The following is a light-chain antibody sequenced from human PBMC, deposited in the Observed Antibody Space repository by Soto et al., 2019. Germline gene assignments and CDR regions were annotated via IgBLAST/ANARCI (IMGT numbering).Light chain of an antibody. V-gene: IGKV3-20*01. J-gene: IGKJ2*01. CDR3: QQYGSSPYT. CDR1: QSGSNNY. Sequence: EIVLTQSPGTLSLSPGERATLSCRASQSGSNNYLAWYQQKPGQSPRLLIYGASNSPTGIPDRFNGSGSGTDFTLTISRLDPEDFAVYFCQQYGSSPYTFGQGTKLEIK. CDR2: GAS.